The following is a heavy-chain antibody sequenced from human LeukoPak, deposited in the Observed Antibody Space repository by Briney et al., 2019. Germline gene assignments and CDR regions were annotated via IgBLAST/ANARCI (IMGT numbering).Heavy chain of an antibody. CDR3: AKGSYYDSSGSFYFDY. V-gene: IGHV3-23*01. D-gene: IGHD3-22*01. Sequence: PGGSLRLSCAASGFTFSSYAMSWVRQAPGKGLEWVLGISGSGDNTYYADSVKGRFTISRDSSKNTLYVQVNSLGTEDTAAYYCAKGSYYDSSGSFYFDYWGQGTLVTVSS. J-gene: IGHJ4*02. CDR1: GFTFSSYA. CDR2: ISGSGDNT.